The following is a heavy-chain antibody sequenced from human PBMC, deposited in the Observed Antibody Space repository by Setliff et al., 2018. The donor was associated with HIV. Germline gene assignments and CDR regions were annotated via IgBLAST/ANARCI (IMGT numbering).Heavy chain of an antibody. Sequence: GASVKVSCKATGYTFTSYYMHWVRQAPGQGLEWMGIINPSGGSTSYAQKFQGRVTMTRDTSTSTVYMELSSLRSEDTAVYYCARNSIRNYYDSSCYYGGAFDIWGQGTMVTVSS. D-gene: IGHD3-22*01. CDR3: ARNSIRNYYDSSCYYGGAFDI. J-gene: IGHJ3*02. CDR1: GYTFTSYY. V-gene: IGHV1-46*01. CDR2: INPSGGST.